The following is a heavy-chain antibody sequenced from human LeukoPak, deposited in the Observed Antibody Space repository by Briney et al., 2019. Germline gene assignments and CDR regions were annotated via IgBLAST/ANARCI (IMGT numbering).Heavy chain of an antibody. Sequence: GGSLRLSCAASGFGFGQYEMSWVRQAPGKGLEWIAYISVRAGTIYYGDSAEGRFTISRDDAKNSLYLQMNGLRVEDTAIYHCAKDFPHYYEVPHGMDVWGQGTTVTV. CDR3: AKDFPHYYEVPHGMDV. D-gene: IGHD3-22*01. CDR2: ISVRAGTI. J-gene: IGHJ6*02. CDR1: GFGFGQYE. V-gene: IGHV3-48*03.